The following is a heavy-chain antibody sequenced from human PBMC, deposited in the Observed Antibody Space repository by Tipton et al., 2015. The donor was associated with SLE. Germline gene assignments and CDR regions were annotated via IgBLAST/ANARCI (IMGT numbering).Heavy chain of an antibody. J-gene: IGHJ3*01. D-gene: IGHD3-10*01. V-gene: IGHV3-23*01. Sequence: SLRLSCAASGFTFSNYAMSWVRQAPGKGLEWVSLISDGGRSTYYADSVKGRFTISRDNSRNTLYLQINSLRADDTAVFYCAKDRQVKALGVAFDLWGQGTLVTVSS. CDR1: GFTFSNYA. CDR2: ISDGGRST. CDR3: AKDRQVKALGVAFDL.